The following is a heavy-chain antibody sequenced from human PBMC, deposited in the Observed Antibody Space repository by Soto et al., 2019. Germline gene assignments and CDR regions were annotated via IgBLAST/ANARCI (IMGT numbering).Heavy chain of an antibody. CDR1: GFTFDDYT. CDR3: AKGNSLLDYGDPNFDY. V-gene: IGHV3-43*01. J-gene: IGHJ4*02. D-gene: IGHD4-17*01. CDR2: ISWDGGST. Sequence: EVQLVESGGVVVQPGGSLRLSCAASGFTFDDYTMHWVRQAPGKGLEWVSLISWDGGSTYYADSVKGRFTISRDNSKNSLYLQMNSLRTEDTALYYCAKGNSLLDYGDPNFDYWGQGTLVTVSS.